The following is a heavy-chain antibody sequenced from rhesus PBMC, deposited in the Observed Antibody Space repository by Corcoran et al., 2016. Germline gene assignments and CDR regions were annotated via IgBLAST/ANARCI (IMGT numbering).Heavy chain of an antibody. CDR3: ASVHHDWDAFDF. V-gene: IGHV4-169*02. CDR1: GGSISSSY. CDR2: LYGSGSST. D-gene: IGHD3-3*01. Sequence: QLQLQESGPGLVKPSETLSVTCAVSGGSISSSYWSWIRQAPGKGLEWIGYLYGSGSSTNHTPSLKRRLTLSVDTSKNQLSLKLGSVTAADTAVYYCASVHHDWDAFDFWGQGLRVTVSS. J-gene: IGHJ3*01.